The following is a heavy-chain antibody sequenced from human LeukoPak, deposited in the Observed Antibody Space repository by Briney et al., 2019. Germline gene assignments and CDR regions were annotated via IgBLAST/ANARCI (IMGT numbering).Heavy chain of an antibody. Sequence: GGSLRLSCAASGFTCSSYGMHWVRQAPGKGLEWVAVISYDGSNKYYADSVKGRFTISRDNSKNTLYLQMNSLRAEDTAVYYSAKDLGVATIGVPVTWGQGTLVTVSS. V-gene: IGHV3-30*18. CDR1: GFTCSSYG. CDR3: AKDLGVATIGVPVT. D-gene: IGHD5-12*01. CDR2: ISYDGSNK. J-gene: IGHJ4*02.